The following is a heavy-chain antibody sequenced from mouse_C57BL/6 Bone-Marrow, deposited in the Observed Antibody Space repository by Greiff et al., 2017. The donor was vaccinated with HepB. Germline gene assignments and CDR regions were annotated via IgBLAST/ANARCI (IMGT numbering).Heavy chain of an antibody. CDR1: GFTFSSYA. V-gene: IGHV5-4*01. CDR3: ARDPLRYYFDY. J-gene: IGHJ2*01. Sequence: EVKVEESGGGLVKPGGSLKLSCAASGFTFSSYAMSWVRQTPEKRLEWVATISDGGSYTYYPDNVKGRFTISRDNAKNNLYLQMSHLKSEDTAMYYCARDPLRYYFDYWGQGTTLTVSS. D-gene: IGHD1-1*01. CDR2: ISDGGSYT.